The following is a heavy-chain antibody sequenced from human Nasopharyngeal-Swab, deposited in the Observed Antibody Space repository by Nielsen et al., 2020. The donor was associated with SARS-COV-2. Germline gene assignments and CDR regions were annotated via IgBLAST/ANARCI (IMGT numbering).Heavy chain of an antibody. Sequence: WIRQPPGKGLEWIGYIYYSGSTNYNPSLKSRVTISVDTSKNQFSLKLSSVTAADTAEYYCAIGGGGSYYYGMDVWGQGTTVTVS. D-gene: IGHD3-16*01. J-gene: IGHJ6*02. V-gene: IGHV4-59*01. CDR2: IYYSGST. CDR3: AIGGGGSYYYGMDV.